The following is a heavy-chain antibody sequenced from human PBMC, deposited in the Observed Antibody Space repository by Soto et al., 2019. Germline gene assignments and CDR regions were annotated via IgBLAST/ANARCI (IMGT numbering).Heavy chain of an antibody. D-gene: IGHD6-19*01. CDR3: ARDRGQWLLEGIFDY. Sequence: QVQLVESGGGVVQPGRSLRLSCAASGFTFSSYAMHWVRQAPGKGLEWVAVISYDGSNKYYADSVKGRFTISRDNSKNTRYLQMNSLRAEDTAVYYCARDRGQWLLEGIFDYWGQGTLVTVSS. J-gene: IGHJ4*02. CDR2: ISYDGSNK. CDR1: GFTFSSYA. V-gene: IGHV3-30-3*01.